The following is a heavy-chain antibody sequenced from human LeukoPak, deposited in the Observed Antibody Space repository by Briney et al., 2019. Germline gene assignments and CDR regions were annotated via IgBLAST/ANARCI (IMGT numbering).Heavy chain of an antibody. V-gene: IGHV1-2*02. CDR3: GRGNKSFDP. Sequence: ASVKVSCKASGYTFTDYYMHWVRQAPGQGLEWMGWINPNSGGTKYVQKFQGRVTMTRDTSISTAFMELSRLRSDDTAVYYCGRGNKSFDPWGQGTLVTVSS. CDR2: INPNSGGT. CDR1: GYTFTDYY. J-gene: IGHJ5*02.